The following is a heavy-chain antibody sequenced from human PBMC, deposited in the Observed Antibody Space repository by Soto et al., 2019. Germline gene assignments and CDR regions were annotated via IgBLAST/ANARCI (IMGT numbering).Heavy chain of an antibody. CDR3: ARGPDDSDVPRWDY. CDR1: GYTFTRFY. V-gene: IGHV1-46*01. J-gene: IGHJ4*02. CDR2: INTRGGTT. Sequence: QVQLVQSGAEVMKPGASVRLSCKASGYTFTRFYLHWVRQAPGQGLEWMGIINTRGGTTAYAQNFRGRLTVTRDTSTNTLYMELSDLRSDDTAVYYCARGPDDSDVPRWDYWGQGTRVTVSS. D-gene: IGHD4-17*01.